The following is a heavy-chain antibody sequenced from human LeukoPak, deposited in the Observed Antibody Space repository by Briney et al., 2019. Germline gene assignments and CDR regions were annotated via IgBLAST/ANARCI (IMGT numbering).Heavy chain of an antibody. CDR3: ARDGSAARDGYNWDY. D-gene: IGHD5-24*01. CDR2: IYHSGST. Sequence: SETLSLTCTVSGGSISSSSYYWGWIRQPPGKGLEWIGSIYHSGSTYYNPSLKSRVTISVDTSKNQFSLKLSSVTAADTAVYYCARDGSAARDGYNWDYWGQGTLVTVSS. V-gene: IGHV4-39*07. CDR1: GGSISSSSYY. J-gene: IGHJ4*02.